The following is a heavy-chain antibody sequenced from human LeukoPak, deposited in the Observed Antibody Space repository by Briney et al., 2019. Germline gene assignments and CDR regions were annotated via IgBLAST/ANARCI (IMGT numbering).Heavy chain of an antibody. Sequence: HSGGSLRLSCAASGFTLSTYSMNWVRQAPGKGLEWVSAIRGSGGSTYYADSVKGRFTISRDNSKNTLYLQMNSLRAEDTAVYYCAKGPDFWTLFCDYWGQGTLVTVSS. D-gene: IGHD3/OR15-3a*01. CDR2: IRGSGGST. J-gene: IGHJ4*02. CDR3: AKGPDFWTLFCDY. CDR1: GFTLSTYS. V-gene: IGHV3-23*01.